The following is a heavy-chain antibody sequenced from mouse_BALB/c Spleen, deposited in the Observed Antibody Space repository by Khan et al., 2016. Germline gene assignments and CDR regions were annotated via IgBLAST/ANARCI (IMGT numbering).Heavy chain of an antibody. J-gene: IGHJ3*01. Sequence: VQLQESGPGLVAPSQSLSITCTVSGFSLAHYGVHWVRQPPGKGLEWLGVIWAGGSTNYNSALMSRLSIRKDNSKSQVFLKMNSLQTDDTAMYYCASPLLRLKAWFAYWGQGTLVTVS. CDR1: GFSLAHYG. V-gene: IGHV2-9*02. CDR3: ASPLLRLKAWFAY. D-gene: IGHD1-1*01. CDR2: IWAGGST.